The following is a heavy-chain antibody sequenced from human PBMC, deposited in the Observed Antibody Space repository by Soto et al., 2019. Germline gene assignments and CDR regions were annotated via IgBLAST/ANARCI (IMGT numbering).Heavy chain of an antibody. CDR1: GFTFSSYG. D-gene: IGHD3-22*01. V-gene: IGHV3-30*18. CDR3: AKEESHYYDSSGYYYLY. J-gene: IGHJ4*02. CDR2: ISYDGSNK. Sequence: PGGSLRLSCAASGFTFSSYGMHWVRQAPGKGLEWVAVISYDGSNKYYADSVKGRFTISRDNSKNTLYLQMNSLRAEDTAVYYCAKEESHYYDSSGYYYLYWGQGTLVTVSS.